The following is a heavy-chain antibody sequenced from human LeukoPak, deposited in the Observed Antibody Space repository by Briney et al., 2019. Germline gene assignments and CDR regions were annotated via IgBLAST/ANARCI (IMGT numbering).Heavy chain of an antibody. J-gene: IGHJ6*03. CDR1: GGTFSSSYA. Sequence: SVKVSCKASGGTFSSSYAITWVRQAPGQGLEWMGGIIPMFGTAKNAQKFQGRVTITTDASTSTSYMELSSLRSEDTAVYYCASGNLRQLNDFWSGVHYYMDVWGTGTTVTVSS. CDR3: ASGNLRQLNDFWSGVHYYMDV. CDR2: IIPMFGTA. V-gene: IGHV1-69*05. D-gene: IGHD3-3*01.